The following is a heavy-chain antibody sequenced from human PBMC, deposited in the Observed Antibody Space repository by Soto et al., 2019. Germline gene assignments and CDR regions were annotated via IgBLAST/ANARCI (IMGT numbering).Heavy chain of an antibody. CDR2: INSDGSST. D-gene: IGHD3-22*01. J-gene: IGHJ4*02. Sequence: GGSLRLSCSASGFTFSIYAMHWVRQAPGKGLVWVSRINSDGSSTSYADSVKGRFTISRDNAKNTLYLQMNSLRAEDTAVYYCAIRASYYDSSGYFDYWGQGTLVTVS. V-gene: IGHV3-74*01. CDR3: AIRASYYDSSGYFDY. CDR1: GFTFSIYA.